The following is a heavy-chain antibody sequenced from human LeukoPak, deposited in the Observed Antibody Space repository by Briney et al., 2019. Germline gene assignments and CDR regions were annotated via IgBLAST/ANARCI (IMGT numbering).Heavy chain of an antibody. CDR2: IYYSGST. J-gene: IGHJ4*02. Sequence: SETLSLTCTVSGGSISSSSYYWGWIRQPPGKGLEWIGSIYYSGSTYYNPSLKSRVTISVDTSKNQFSLKLSSVTAADTAVYYCARSRIAVAGLKTRAFDYWGQGTLVTVSS. CDR1: GGSISSSSYY. V-gene: IGHV4-39*07. CDR3: ARSRIAVAGLKTRAFDY. D-gene: IGHD6-19*01.